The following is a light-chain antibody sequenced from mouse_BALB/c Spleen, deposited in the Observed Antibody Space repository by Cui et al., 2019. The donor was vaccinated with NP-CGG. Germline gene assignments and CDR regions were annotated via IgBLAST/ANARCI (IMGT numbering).Light chain of an antibody. CDR2: GTN. CDR3: ALWYSNHWV. CDR1: TGAVTTSNY. Sequence: AVVTQEPALTTSPGETVTLTCRASTGAVTTSNYANWVQEKPDHLFTGLIGGTNNRVPGVPARFSGSLIGDKAARTITGAQTEDEAIYFCALWYSNHWVFGGGTKLTVL. V-gene: IGLV1*01. J-gene: IGLJ1*01.